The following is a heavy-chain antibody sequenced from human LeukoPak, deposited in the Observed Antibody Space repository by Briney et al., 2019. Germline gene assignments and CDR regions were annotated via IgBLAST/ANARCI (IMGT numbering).Heavy chain of an antibody. V-gene: IGHV3-11*05. Sequence: GGSLRLSCAASGFTFSDYYMSSIRQAPGKGLEWVSYISSSSSYTNYADSVKGRFTISRDNAKNSLYLQMNSLRAEDTAVYYCATGGTDTYSNGMDVWGQGTTVTVSS. CDR3: ATGGTDTYSNGMDV. CDR2: ISSSSSYT. D-gene: IGHD2-15*01. CDR1: GFTFSDYY. J-gene: IGHJ6*02.